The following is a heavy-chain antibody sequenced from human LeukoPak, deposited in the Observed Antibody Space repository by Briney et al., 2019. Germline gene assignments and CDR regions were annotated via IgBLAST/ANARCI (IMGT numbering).Heavy chain of an antibody. CDR3: ATYSNYGHFDY. J-gene: IGHJ4*02. V-gene: IGHV4-34*01. D-gene: IGHD4-11*01. CDR2: INHSGST. Sequence: SETLSLTCAVNGASFSGYYWNWIRQPPGKGLEWIGEINHSGSTEYNPSLKSRVTMSLDTSKNQFSLRLNSVTAVDTAVYYCATYSNYGHFDYWGQGTLVTVSP. CDR1: GASFSGYY.